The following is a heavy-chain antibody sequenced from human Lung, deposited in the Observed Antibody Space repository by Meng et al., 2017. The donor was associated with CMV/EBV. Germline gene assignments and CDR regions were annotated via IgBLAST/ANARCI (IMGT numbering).Heavy chain of an antibody. CDR1: GFTFSNYW. Sequence: GEXXKISCEVSGFTFSNYWMSWVRQAPGKGLEWVANIKQDGSEKNYVDSVRGRFTISRDNAKNSLWLHMNSLRAEDSAVYYCSSLSSNYGMDVLGQGTTVTISS. CDR2: IKQDGSEK. J-gene: IGHJ6*02. V-gene: IGHV3-7*01. CDR3: SSLSSNYGMDV.